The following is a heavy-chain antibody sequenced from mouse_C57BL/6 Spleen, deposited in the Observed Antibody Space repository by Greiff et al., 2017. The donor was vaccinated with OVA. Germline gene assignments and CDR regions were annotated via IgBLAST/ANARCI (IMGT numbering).Heavy chain of an antibody. V-gene: IGHV1-64*01. CDR1: GYTFTSYW. D-gene: IGHD1-1*01. CDR3: ARRATVVATDYAMDY. J-gene: IGHJ4*01. Sequence: VKLQQPGAELVKPGASVKLSCKASGYTFTSYWMHWVKQRPGQSLEWIGMIHPNSGSTNYNEKFKSKATLTVDKSSSTAYMQLSSLTSEDSAVYYCARRATVVATDYAMDYWGQGTSVTVSS. CDR2: IHPNSGST.